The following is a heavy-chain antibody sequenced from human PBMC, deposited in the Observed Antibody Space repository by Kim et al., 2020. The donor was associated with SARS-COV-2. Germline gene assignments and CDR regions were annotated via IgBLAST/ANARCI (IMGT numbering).Heavy chain of an antibody. CDR1: GYTFTSYD. D-gene: IGHD1-1*01. Sequence: ASVKVSCKASGYTFTSYDINWVRQATGQGLEWMGWMNPNSGNTGYAQKFQGRVTMTRNTSISTAYMELSSLRSEDTAVYYCARTGTDSYYFDYWGQGTLVTVSS. CDR2: MNPNSGNT. J-gene: IGHJ4*02. V-gene: IGHV1-8*01. CDR3: ARTGTDSYYFDY.